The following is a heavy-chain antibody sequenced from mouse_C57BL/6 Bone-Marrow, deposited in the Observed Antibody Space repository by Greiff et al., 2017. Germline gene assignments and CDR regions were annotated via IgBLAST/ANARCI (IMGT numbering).Heavy chain of an antibody. J-gene: IGHJ1*03. CDR3: ARVYPWYFDV. V-gene: IGHV1-82*01. CDR1: GYAFSSSW. CDR2: IYPGDGDT. Sequence: QVQLQQSGPELVKPGASVKISCKASGYAFSSSWMNWVKQRPGKGLEWIGRIYPGDGDTNYNGKFKGKATLTADKSSSTAYMQLSSLTSEDSAVYFCARVYPWYFDVWGTGTTVTVSS.